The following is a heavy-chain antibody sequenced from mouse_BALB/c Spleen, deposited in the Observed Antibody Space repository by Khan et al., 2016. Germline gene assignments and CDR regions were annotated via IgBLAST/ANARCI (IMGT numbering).Heavy chain of an antibody. D-gene: IGHD1-1*01. CDR1: GYTFTSYW. CDR3: ARGGDYSLYYAMDY. J-gene: IGHJ4*01. CDR2: IYPGDGDT. V-gene: IGHV1-87*01. Sequence: QVQLKQSGAELARPGASVKLSCKASGYTFTSYWMQWVKQRPGQGLEWIGAIYPGDGDTSYTQKFKGKATLTADKSSSTAYMQLSSLASEDSAVYYCARGGDYSLYYAMDYWGQGTSVTVSS.